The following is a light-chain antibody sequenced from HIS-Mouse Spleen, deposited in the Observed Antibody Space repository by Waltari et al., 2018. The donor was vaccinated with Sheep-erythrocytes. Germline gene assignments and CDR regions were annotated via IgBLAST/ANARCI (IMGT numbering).Light chain of an antibody. CDR3: CSYAGSYNHV. J-gene: IGLJ1*01. CDR1: SSYVGGYNY. Sequence: QSALTQPRSVSGSPGPSATISCPRTSSYVGGYNYFSRYQQHQAKAPNLMIYYVSKRPSGVPDRFSGSKSCNTASLTISGLQAEDEADYYCCSYAGSYNHVFATGTKVTVL. V-gene: IGLV2-11*01. CDR2: YVS.